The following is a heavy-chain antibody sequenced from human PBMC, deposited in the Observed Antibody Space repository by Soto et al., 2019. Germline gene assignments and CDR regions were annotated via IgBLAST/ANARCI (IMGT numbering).Heavy chain of an antibody. D-gene: IGHD2-2*01. CDR2: IYHSGRT. J-gene: IGHJ3*02. Sequence: QVLLQESGPGLVKPSGTLSLTCAVSSGSISSSNWWSWVRQPPGKGLGWIGEIYHSGRTNYNQSLKSRVNRSVDRSKNQLSLKLSSVTPADTAVYYCARTRDAFDIWGQGTMVTVSS. CDR1: SGSISSSNW. V-gene: IGHV4-4*02. CDR3: ARTRDAFDI.